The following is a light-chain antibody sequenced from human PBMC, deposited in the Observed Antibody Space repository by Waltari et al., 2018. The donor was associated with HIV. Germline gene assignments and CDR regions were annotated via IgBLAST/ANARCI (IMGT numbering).Light chain of an antibody. V-gene: IGLV2-14*03. J-gene: IGLJ3*02. CDR3: ESYTSTSVWV. Sequence: QSALTQPASVSGSPGQSITISCTGSSSDVGGYNYVSWYQQHPGKAPRLMIYDVGTRPSGVSDRFSGSKSGDTASLTISGLQAEDEADYYCESYTSTSVWVFGGGTRLTVL. CDR2: DVG. CDR1: SSDVGGYNY.